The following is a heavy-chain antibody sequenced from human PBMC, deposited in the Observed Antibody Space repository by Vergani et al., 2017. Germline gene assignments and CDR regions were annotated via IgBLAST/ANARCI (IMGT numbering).Heavy chain of an antibody. Sequence: QLQLQESGPGLVKPSETLSLTCTVPGVSIGSNSYYWGWIRQPPGKGLEWIGTIYYTGTTYYNEAHKSPLTISVDTSKNQFSLNLTSVTAADTAVYYCTRHGRSGWAGYFQHWGQGTLVTASS. CDR1: GVSIGSNSYY. CDR2: IYYTGTT. J-gene: IGHJ1*01. D-gene: IGHD6-19*01. V-gene: IGHV4-39*01. CDR3: TRHGRSGWAGYFQH.